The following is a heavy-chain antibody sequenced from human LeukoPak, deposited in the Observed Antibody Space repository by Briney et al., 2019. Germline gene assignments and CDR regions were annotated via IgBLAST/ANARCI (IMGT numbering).Heavy chain of an antibody. Sequence: SETLSLTCTVSGGSISSSSYYWGWIRQPPGKGLEWIGYIYYSGSTNYNPSLKSRVTISVDTSKNQFSLKLSSVTAADTAVYYCARGDPCGYSYGCDYWGQGTLVTVSS. V-gene: IGHV4-61*05. CDR2: IYYSGST. CDR1: GGSISSSSYY. CDR3: ARGDPCGYSYGCDY. D-gene: IGHD5-18*01. J-gene: IGHJ4*02.